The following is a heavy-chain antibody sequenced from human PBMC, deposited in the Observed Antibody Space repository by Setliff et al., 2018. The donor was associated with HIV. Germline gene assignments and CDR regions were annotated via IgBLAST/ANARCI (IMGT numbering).Heavy chain of an antibody. V-gene: IGHV4-31*03. Sequence: SETLSLTCSVSSSISSGGYCWSWIRQHPGKGLEWIGYVQNDESTYSNPSLRSRVIISIDTSMNQFSLKLRSVTAADTAIYYCARLQFLKSWFDPWGQGTLVTVSS. D-gene: IGHD3-3*01. CDR3: ARLQFLKSWFDP. CDR1: SSISSGGYC. J-gene: IGHJ5*02. CDR2: VQNDEST.